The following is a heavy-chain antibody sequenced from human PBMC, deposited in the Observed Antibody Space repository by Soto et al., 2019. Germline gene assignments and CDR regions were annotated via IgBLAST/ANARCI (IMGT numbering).Heavy chain of an antibody. V-gene: IGHV4-39*01. CDR2: ILYSGTT. CDR1: GGSISKSNYF. CDR3: ARLGWGDGDPYY. J-gene: IGHJ4*02. Sequence: QLQLQESGPGLVKPSETLSLTCTVSGGSISKSNYFWGWIRQAPGKGLEWIGSILYSGTTSYNSSLKSRVIISVDTSKNQFSLILSSVTAADTAVYYCARLGWGDGDPYYWGQGTLVTVSS. D-gene: IGHD4-17*01.